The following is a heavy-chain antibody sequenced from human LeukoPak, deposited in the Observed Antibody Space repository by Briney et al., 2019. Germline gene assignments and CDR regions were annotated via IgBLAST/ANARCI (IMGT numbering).Heavy chain of an antibody. CDR3: AREQGSMKLVRTTKLYFDL. Sequence: GGSLRLSCAASGVTFSNYWMSWVRQAPGKGLEWLANINQEGSQMYYVDSVKGRFNISRDNGKNSLYLPIISLRADDGAVYYCAREQGSMKLVRTTKLYFDLGGRGTLVTVSS. CDR2: INQEGSQM. CDR1: GVTFSNYW. V-gene: IGHV3-7*01. D-gene: IGHD1-1*01. J-gene: IGHJ2*01.